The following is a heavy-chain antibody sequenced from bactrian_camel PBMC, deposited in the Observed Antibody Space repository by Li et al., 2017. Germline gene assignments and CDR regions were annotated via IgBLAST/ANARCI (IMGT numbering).Heavy chain of an antibody. J-gene: IGHJ4*01. CDR2: IASDGST. CDR3: AMNRLGSSWCLARHTADNY. CDR1: GGLGTNYC. V-gene: IGHV3S53*01. D-gene: IGHD6*01. Sequence: VQLVESGGGSVQAGGSLSLSCTWSGGLGTNYCMGWFRQAPGKERERVAAIASDGSTRYADSVKGRFTISKDNANNLYLQMNSLKPDDTAMYYCAMNRLGSSWCLARHTADNYWGQGTQVTVS.